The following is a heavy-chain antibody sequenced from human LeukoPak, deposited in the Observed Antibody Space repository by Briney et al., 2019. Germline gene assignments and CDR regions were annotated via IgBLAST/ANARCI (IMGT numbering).Heavy chain of an antibody. CDR1: GFTFSSYA. D-gene: IGHD3-22*01. CDR2: ISGSGGST. Sequence: PEGSLRLSCAASGFTFSSYAMSWVRQPPGKGLEWVSAISGSGGSTYYADSVKGRFTISRDNSKNTLYLQMNSLRAEDTAVYYCAKDLLPNYYDSSGPNGDYWGQGTLVTVSS. CDR3: AKDLLPNYYDSSGPNGDY. J-gene: IGHJ4*02. V-gene: IGHV3-23*01.